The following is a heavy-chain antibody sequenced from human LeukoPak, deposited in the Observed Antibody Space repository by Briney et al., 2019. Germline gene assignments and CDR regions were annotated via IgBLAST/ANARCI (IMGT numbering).Heavy chain of an antibody. Sequence: SETLSLTCTVSGGSISSYYWSWIRQPAGKGLEWIGRIYTSGSTNYNPSLKSRVTISVDKSKTQFSLKLSSVTAADTAVYYCAREWRRWAAAGTLAPVDYWGQGTLVTVSS. CDR2: IYTSGST. D-gene: IGHD6-13*01. CDR3: AREWRRWAAAGTLAPVDY. J-gene: IGHJ4*02. CDR1: GGSISSYY. V-gene: IGHV4-4*07.